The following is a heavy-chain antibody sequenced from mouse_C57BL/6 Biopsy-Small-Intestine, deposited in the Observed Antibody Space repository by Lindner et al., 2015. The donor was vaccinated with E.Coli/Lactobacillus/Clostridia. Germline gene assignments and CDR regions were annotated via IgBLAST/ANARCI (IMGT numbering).Heavy chain of an antibody. V-gene: IGHV1-53*01. CDR2: IIPVLGIP. D-gene: IGHD2-4*01. Sequence: SVKVSCKASGITSNSYAISWVRLAPGRGLGWMGRIIPVLGIPNYAQNFQGRLTITADKVTSTVYMELHSLRSEDTAVFYCARVSAYYDYAMDVWGQGTTVTVSS. J-gene: IGHJ1*01. CDR3: ARVSAYYDYAMDV. CDR1: GITSNSYA.